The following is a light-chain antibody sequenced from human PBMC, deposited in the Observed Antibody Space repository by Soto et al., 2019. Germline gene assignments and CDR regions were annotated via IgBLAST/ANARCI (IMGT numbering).Light chain of an antibody. CDR3: QQYDDTPRT. V-gene: IGKV4-1*01. CDR1: QSVLNSSNNKNY. Sequence: DVVMTQSPDSLAVSLGERATINCKSSQSVLNSSNNKNYLAWYQQKPGQPPKLLIYWASTRESVVSDRFSGSGSGTDFTLTISSLQAEDVAVYYCQQYDDTPRTFGQGTKVEIK. J-gene: IGKJ1*01. CDR2: WAS.